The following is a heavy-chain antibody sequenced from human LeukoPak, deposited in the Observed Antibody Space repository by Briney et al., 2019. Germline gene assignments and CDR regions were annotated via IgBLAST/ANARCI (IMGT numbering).Heavy chain of an antibody. Sequence: ASVKVSCKTSGYTFIGYYMHWVRQAPGRGLEWMGWINPNSGGTNYAQKFQGRVTMTRDTSINTAYLDLNSLRSDDTAVYYCAREGSYCVGGDCYSFDFWGQGTLITVSS. D-gene: IGHD2-21*02. CDR1: GYTFIGYY. J-gene: IGHJ4*02. V-gene: IGHV1-2*02. CDR3: AREGSYCVGGDCYSFDF. CDR2: INPNSGGT.